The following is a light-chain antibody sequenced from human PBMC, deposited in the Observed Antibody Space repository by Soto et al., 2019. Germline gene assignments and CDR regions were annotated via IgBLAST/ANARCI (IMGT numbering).Light chain of an antibody. CDR3: QQYNSYGIT. CDR1: QSISNW. V-gene: IGKV1-5*03. Sequence: DIQVTQSPTNLSASVGDRVTTTLRASQSISNWLAWHQQKPGQAPKLLIYRASSMESGVPARFSGSGSGTEFTLTISSLQPDDFAIYYCQQYNSYGITFGQGTRLEIK. CDR2: RAS. J-gene: IGKJ5*01.